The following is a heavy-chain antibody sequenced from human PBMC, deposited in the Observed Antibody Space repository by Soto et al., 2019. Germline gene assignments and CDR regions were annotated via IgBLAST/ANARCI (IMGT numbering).Heavy chain of an antibody. CDR2: IYPDDSNT. CDR3: ARQSLKGSSGVDY. CDR1: GYSFSNYW. J-gene: IGHJ4*02. Sequence: GESLKISCKTSGYSFSNYWIAWVRQMPGKGLEWMGIIYPDDSNTRYSPSFQGQVTISADKSISTAYLQWSSLKASDTAMYYCARQSLKGSSGVDYWGQGTLVTVSS. V-gene: IGHV5-51*01. D-gene: IGHD2-15*01.